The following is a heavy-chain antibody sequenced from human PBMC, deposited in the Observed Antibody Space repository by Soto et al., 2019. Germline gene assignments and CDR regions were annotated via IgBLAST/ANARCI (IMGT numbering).Heavy chain of an antibody. CDR1: GGTFSSYA. Sequence: QVQLVQSGAEVKKPGSSVKVSCKASGGTFSSYAISWVRQAPGQGLEWMGGIIPIFGTANYAQKFQGRVTIPADESTSTAYMELSSLRSEDTAVYYCAGGIAVAGQRSWVPPKNYGMDVWGQGTTVTVSS. V-gene: IGHV1-69*01. CDR3: AGGIAVAGQRSWVPPKNYGMDV. D-gene: IGHD6-19*01. CDR2: IIPIFGTA. J-gene: IGHJ6*02.